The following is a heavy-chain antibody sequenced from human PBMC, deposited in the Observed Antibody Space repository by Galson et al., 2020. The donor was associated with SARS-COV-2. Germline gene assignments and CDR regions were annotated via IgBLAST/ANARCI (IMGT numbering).Heavy chain of an antibody. CDR3: ARTLFTGYESGNKNHYYDYYMDF. V-gene: IGHV1-8*01. D-gene: IGHD5-12*01. CDR1: GYTFIGKD. J-gene: IGHJ6*03. Sequence: ASVKVSRKTSGYTFIGKDINWVRQATAQGLEWMGWMNPNSGNTGYAQKFQGRVTMTRNTSTTTAYMELSGLRSEDTAIYYCARTLFTGYESGNKNHYYDYYMDFWGQGTTVTVSS. CDR2: MNPNSGNT.